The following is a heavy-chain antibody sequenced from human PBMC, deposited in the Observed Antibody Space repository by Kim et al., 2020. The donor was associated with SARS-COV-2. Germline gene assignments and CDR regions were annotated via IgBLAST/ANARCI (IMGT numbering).Heavy chain of an antibody. Sequence: SETLSLTCTVSGGSISGYYWSWIRQPPGKGLEFIGCVYSSGSTRYSPSFKSRVTILVDTSKNQFSLRLTSVTAADTAVYYCARDLHDSTGYYYDTFDIWG. CDR2: VYSSGST. CDR1: GGSISGYY. D-gene: IGHD3-22*01. V-gene: IGHV4-59*01. CDR3: ARDLHDSTGYYYDTFDI. J-gene: IGHJ3*02.